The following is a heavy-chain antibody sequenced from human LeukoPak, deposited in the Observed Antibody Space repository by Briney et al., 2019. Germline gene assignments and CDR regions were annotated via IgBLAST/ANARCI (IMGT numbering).Heavy chain of an antibody. D-gene: IGHD2-21*02. J-gene: IGHJ4*02. CDR1: GFTFSSYA. V-gene: IGHV3-30-3*01. Sequence: GGSLRLSCAASGFTFSSYAMHWVRQAPGKGLEWVAVISYDGSNKYYADSVKGRFTISRDNSKNTLYLQMNSLSAEDTAVYYCARDLRAGGNSGLGYWGQGTLVTVSS. CDR3: ARDLRAGGNSGLGY. CDR2: ISYDGSNK.